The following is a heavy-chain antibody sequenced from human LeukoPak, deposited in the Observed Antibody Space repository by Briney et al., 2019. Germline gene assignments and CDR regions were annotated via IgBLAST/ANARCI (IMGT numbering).Heavy chain of an antibody. V-gene: IGHV4-34*01. D-gene: IGHD3-9*01. CDR2: INHSGST. J-gene: IGHJ5*02. Sequence: SETLSLTCAVYGGSFSGYYWSWIRQPPGKGLEWIGEINHSGSTNYNPSLKSRVTISVDTSKNQFSLKLSPVTAADTAVYYCARGGVRYFDWLLSPFDPWGQGTLVTVSS. CDR1: GGSFSGYY. CDR3: ARGGVRYFDWLLSPFDP.